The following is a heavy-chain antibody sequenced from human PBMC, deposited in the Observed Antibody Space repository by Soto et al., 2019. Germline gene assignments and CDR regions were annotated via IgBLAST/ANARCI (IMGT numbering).Heavy chain of an antibody. D-gene: IGHD3-10*01. V-gene: IGHV3-30-3*01. CDR3: AREAGTYYYGSGSYYNLNY. Sequence: QVQLVESGGGVVQPGRSLRLSCAASGFTFSSYAMHWVRQAPGKGLEWVAVISYDGSNKYYADSVKGRFIISRDNSKNTLYLQMNSLRAEDTAVYYCAREAGTYYYGSGSYYNLNYWGQGTLVTVSS. J-gene: IGHJ4*02. CDR1: GFTFSSYA. CDR2: ISYDGSNK.